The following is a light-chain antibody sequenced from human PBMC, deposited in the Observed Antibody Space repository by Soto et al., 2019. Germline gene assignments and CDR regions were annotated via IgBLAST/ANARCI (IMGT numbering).Light chain of an antibody. CDR3: CSRVGSYAAVV. V-gene: IGLV2-11*01. J-gene: IGLJ2*01. Sequence: QSALTQPRSVSGSPGQSVTISCTGASSDVGDYNFVSWYQHLPGSTPKLIIYDVTERPSGVPDRFSGSKSANAASLTISGLQAEDEADYYCCSRVGSYAAVVFGGGTKLTVL. CDR1: SSDVGDYNF. CDR2: DVT.